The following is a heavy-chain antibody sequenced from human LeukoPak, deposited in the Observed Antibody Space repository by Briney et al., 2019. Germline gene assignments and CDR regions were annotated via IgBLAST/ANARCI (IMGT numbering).Heavy chain of an antibody. V-gene: IGHV3-20*04. D-gene: IGHD6-19*01. CDR2: INWNGGST. J-gene: IGHJ4*02. CDR1: GFTFDDYG. Sequence: GGSLRLSCAASGFTFDDYGMSWVRQAPGKGLEWVSGINWNGGSTGYADSVKGRFTISRDNAKNSLYLQMNSLRAEDTALYYCARADYSSGWYYFDYWGQGTLVTVSS. CDR3: ARADYSSGWYYFDY.